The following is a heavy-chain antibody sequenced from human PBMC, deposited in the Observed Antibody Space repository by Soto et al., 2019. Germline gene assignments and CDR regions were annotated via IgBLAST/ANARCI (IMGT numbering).Heavy chain of an antibody. Sequence: QVQLVQSGAEVKKPGSSVKVSCKASGGTFSSYAISWVRQAPGQGLEWMGGIIPIFGTANYAQKFQGRVTITADESTSTADMELSSLRAEDTAVYYCARVGLGLERRRYFDYWGQGTLVTVSS. CDR1: GGTFSSYA. D-gene: IGHD1-1*01. CDR2: IIPIFGTA. CDR3: ARVGLGLERRRYFDY. V-gene: IGHV1-69*12. J-gene: IGHJ4*02.